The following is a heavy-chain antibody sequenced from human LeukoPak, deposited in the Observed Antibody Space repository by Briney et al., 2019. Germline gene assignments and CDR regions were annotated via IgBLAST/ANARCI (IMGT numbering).Heavy chain of an antibody. CDR1: GYTFTSYY. CDR3: ARGRSYDILTAQYHWFDP. Sequence: ASVKVSCKASGYTFTSYYMHWVRQPPGQGLAWMGIINPSGGSTSYAQQFQGRVTMTRDTSTSTVYMELRSLRSEDTAVYYCARGRSYDILTAQYHWFDPWGQGTLVTVSS. CDR2: INPSGGST. V-gene: IGHV1-46*01. D-gene: IGHD3-9*01. J-gene: IGHJ5*02.